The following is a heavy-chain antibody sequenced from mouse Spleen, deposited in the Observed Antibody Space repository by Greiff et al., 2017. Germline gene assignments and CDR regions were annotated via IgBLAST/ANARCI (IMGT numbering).Heavy chain of an antibody. CDR3: ARSGDYAY. D-gene: IGHD2-13*01. V-gene: IGHV1-69*01. CDR2: IDPSDSYT. CDR1: GYTFTSYW. J-gene: IGHJ2*01. Sequence: QVQLQQPGAELVMPGASVKLSCKASGYTFTSYWMHWVKQRPGQGLEWIGEIDPSDSYTNYNQKFKGKATLTVDKSSSTAYMQLSSLTSEDSAVYYCARSGDYAYWGQGTTLTVSS.